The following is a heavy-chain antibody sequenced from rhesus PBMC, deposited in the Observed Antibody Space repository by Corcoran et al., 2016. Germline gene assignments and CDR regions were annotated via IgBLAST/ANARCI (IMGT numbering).Heavy chain of an antibody. CDR1: GYTFTSYY. V-gene: IGHV1S9*01. CDR3: ARETSYGLDS. J-gene: IGHJ6*01. Sequence: QVQLVQSGAEVKKPGASVKLSCKASGYTFTSYYLTWVRQAPKKVLDWMGWIKPSKCNTGYTQKFQGRFTMTRNTSTSTAYMELNSLRSEDTAVYYCARETSYGLDSWGQGVVVTVSS. CDR2: IKPSKCNT.